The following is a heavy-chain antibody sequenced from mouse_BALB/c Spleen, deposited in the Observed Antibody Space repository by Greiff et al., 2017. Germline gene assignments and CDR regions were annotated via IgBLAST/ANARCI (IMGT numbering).Heavy chain of an antibody. D-gene: IGHD1-2*01. CDR1: GFTFSSFG. CDR3: ARVPSTATAWFAY. V-gene: IGHV5-17*02. J-gene: IGHJ3*01. Sequence: VESGGGLVQPGGSRKLSCAASGFTFSSFGMHWVRQAPEKGLEWVAYISSGSSTIYYADTVKGRFTISRDNPKNTLFLQMTSLRSEDTAMYYCARVPSTATAWFAYWGQGTLVTVSA. CDR2: ISSGSSTI.